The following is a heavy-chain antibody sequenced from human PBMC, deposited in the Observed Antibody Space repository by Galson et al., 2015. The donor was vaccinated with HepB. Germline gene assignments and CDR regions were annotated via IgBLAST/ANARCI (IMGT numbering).Heavy chain of an antibody. D-gene: IGHD3-10*01. CDR1: GFTFSRYS. V-gene: IGHV3-23*01. CDR2: TSGSGGNT. J-gene: IGHJ6*03. CDR3: AKHSFFHGSGTYQVYYYMDV. Sequence: SLRLSCAGSGFTFSRYSMSWVRQAPGKGPEWVSGTSGSGGNTFYADSVKGRFTISRDNSKNTLYLQMNSLRAEDTAVYYCAKHSFFHGSGTYQVYYYMDVWGKGTTVTVSS.